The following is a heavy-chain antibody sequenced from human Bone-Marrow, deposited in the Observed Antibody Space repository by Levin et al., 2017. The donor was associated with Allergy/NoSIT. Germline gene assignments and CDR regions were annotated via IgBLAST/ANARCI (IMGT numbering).Heavy chain of an antibody. D-gene: IGHD7-27*01. CDR1: GYTFTDYY. V-gene: IGHV1-2*02. Sequence: VASVKVSCKASGYTFTDYYIHWVRQAPGQGLEWMGWINSNSGGTKYAQRFQGRVSMTRDTSITTAYMELSSLTSDDTAMYFCARDHWGQNYWGQGTLVTVSS. J-gene: IGHJ4*02. CDR2: INSNSGGT. CDR3: ARDHWGQNY.